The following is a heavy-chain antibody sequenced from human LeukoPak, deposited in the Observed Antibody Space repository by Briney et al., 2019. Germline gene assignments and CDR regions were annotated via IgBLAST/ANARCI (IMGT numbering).Heavy chain of an antibody. CDR2: IYYSGST. CDR1: GGSISSYY. V-gene: IGHV4-59*01. D-gene: IGHD4-17*01. CDR3: ARGGYGDSYYYYYMDV. Sequence: SETLSLTCTVSGGSISSYYWSWIRQPPGKGLEWIGYIYYSGSTNYNPSLKSRVTISVDTSKNQFSLKLSSVTAADTAVYYCARGGYGDSYYYYYMDVWGKGTTVTVSS. J-gene: IGHJ6*03.